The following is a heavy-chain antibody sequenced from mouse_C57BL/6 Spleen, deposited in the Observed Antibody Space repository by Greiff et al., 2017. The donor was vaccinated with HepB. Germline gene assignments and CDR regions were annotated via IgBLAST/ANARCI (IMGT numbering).Heavy chain of an antibody. CDR3: AREGYSNYGYAIDY. CDR2: ISSGGSYT. Sequence: DVQLVESGGDLVKPGGSLKLSCAASGFTFSSYGMSWVRQTPDKRLEWVATISSGGSYTYYPDSVKGRFTISRDNAKNTLYLQMSSLKSEDTAMYYCAREGYSNYGYAIDYWGQGTSVTVSS. D-gene: IGHD2-5*01. V-gene: IGHV5-6*01. CDR1: GFTFSSYG. J-gene: IGHJ4*01.